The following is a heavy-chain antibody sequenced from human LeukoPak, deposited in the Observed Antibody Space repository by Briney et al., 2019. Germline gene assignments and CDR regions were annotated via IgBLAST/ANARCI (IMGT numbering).Heavy chain of an antibody. Sequence: GGSLRLSCAASGFTFSSYAMTRVRQAPGKGLEWVSAISGSGGSTYYADSVKGRFTISRDNSKNTLYLQMNSLRAEDTAVYYCAKGFYCSGGSCYPYYFDYWGQGTLVTVSS. CDR3: AKGFYCSGGSCYPYYFDY. D-gene: IGHD2-15*01. CDR1: GFTFSSYA. J-gene: IGHJ4*02. CDR2: ISGSGGST. V-gene: IGHV3-23*01.